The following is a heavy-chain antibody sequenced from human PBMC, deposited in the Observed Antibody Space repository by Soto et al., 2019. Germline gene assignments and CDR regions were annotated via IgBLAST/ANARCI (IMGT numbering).Heavy chain of an antibody. CDR2: IIPIFGTA. D-gene: IGHD3-22*01. J-gene: IGHJ4*02. CDR1: GGTFSSYA. V-gene: IGHV1-69*06. Sequence: SVKVSCKASGGTFSSYAISWVRQAPGQGLEWMGGIIPIFGTANYAQKFQGRVTVTADKSTSTAYMELSSLRSEDTAVYYCARGTYYYDSSGYPEHFDYWGQGTLVTVSS. CDR3: ARGTYYYDSSGYPEHFDY.